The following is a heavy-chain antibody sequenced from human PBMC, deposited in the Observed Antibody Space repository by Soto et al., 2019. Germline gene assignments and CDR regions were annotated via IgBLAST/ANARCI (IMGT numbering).Heavy chain of an antibody. J-gene: IGHJ5*02. Sequence: LRLSCAASGFTFSSYWMHWVRQAPGKGLVWVSRINSDGSSTSYADSVKGRFTISRDNAKNTLYLQMNSLRAEDTAVYYCAGKRGYSYDPFDPWGQGTLVTVSS. CDR2: INSDGSST. CDR1: GFTFSSYW. CDR3: AGKRGYSYDPFDP. D-gene: IGHD5-18*01. V-gene: IGHV3-74*01.